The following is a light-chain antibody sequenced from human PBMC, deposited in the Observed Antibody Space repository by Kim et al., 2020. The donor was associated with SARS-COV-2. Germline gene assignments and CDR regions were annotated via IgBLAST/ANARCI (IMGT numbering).Light chain of an antibody. CDR2: GAS. Sequence: VSPGERVTLPCRASQSVSSNLAWYQQKPGQAPRLLIYGASTRATGIPARFSGSGSGTEFTLTISSLQSEDFAVYYCQQYNNWPLTFGQGTKVDIK. V-gene: IGKV3-15*01. CDR1: QSVSSN. CDR3: QQYNNWPLT. J-gene: IGKJ1*01.